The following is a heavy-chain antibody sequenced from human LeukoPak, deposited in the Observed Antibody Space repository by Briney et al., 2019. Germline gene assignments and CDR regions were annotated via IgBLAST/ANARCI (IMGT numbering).Heavy chain of an antibody. J-gene: IGHJ4*02. CDR2: INSDGSTT. CDR1: GFIFSNYW. V-gene: IGHV3-74*01. CDR3: VRYSGYYDY. Sequence: GGSLRLSCTAPGFIFSNYWMHWVRQVPGKGLVWVSRINSDGSTTNYAESVRGRFTVSRDNAKNTLYLQMNSLRVEDTAVYYCVRYSGYYDYWGQGTLVTVSS. D-gene: IGHD4-11*01.